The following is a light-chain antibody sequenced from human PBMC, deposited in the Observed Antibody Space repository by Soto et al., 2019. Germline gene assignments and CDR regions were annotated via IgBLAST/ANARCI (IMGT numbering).Light chain of an antibody. CDR2: DAS. V-gene: IGKV3-11*01. Sequence: EIVLPQSPATLSLSPGERATLSCRASQSVSSYLAWYQQKPGQAPRLLIYDASNRATGIPARFSGSGSGTDFTLTISSLEPEDFAVYYFQQRSNCPLTFGGGTKVEIK. CDR1: QSVSSY. CDR3: QQRSNCPLT. J-gene: IGKJ4*01.